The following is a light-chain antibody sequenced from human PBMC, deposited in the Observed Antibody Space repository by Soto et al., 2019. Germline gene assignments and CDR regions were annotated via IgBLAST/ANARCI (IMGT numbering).Light chain of an antibody. Sequence: EIVMTQSPASLSVSPGERATISCRASQSVSSSYLAWYQQKPGQAPRLLIYGASSRATGIPDRFSGSGSGTDFTLTISRLEPEDYAVYYCQQYGCSPPTITFGQGTRLEIK. J-gene: IGKJ5*01. V-gene: IGKV3-20*01. CDR2: GAS. CDR1: QSVSSSY. CDR3: QQYGCSPPTIT.